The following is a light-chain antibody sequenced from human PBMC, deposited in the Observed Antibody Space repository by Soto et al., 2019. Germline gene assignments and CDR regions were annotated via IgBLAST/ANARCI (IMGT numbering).Light chain of an antibody. Sequence: QSALTQPASVSGSPGQSITISCTGTSSVVGSYNLVSWYQHHPGKAPKLMIYEDTNRPSGVSNRFSGSKSGNTASLTISGLQAEDEADYYCSSYTTSGTQVFGGGTKLTV. J-gene: IGLJ3*02. CDR3: SSYTTSGTQV. CDR1: SSVVGSYNL. CDR2: EDT. V-gene: IGLV2-14*02.